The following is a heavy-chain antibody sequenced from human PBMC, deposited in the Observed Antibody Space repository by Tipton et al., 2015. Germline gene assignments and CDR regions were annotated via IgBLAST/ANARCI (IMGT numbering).Heavy chain of an antibody. V-gene: IGHV4-59*01. CDR3: ARDLEHGMDV. J-gene: IGHJ6*02. Sequence: TLSLTCSVSSDSISKYYWSWIRQPPGKELEWIGYIQYSGSTNYNPSLKSRVTISVDTSKTQFSLKMSSVTAADTAVYFCARDLEHGMDVWGQGTTVTVS. CDR2: IQYSGST. CDR1: SDSISKYY.